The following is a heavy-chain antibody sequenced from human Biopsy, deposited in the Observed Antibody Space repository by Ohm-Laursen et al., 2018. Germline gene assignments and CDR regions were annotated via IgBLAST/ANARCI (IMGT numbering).Heavy chain of an antibody. V-gene: IGHV1-69*06. D-gene: IGHD3-9*01. CDR1: GYPFITYG. CDR2: NIPILGTG. J-gene: IGHJ1*01. Sequence: EASVKVSCKTSGYPFITYGISWVRQAPGQGLEWLGGNIPILGTGNYAQKFQDRVMVAADTSTSTATMELRSLRSDDTAVYYCATKLTGYFHHWGQGTLVIVSS. CDR3: ATKLTGYFHH.